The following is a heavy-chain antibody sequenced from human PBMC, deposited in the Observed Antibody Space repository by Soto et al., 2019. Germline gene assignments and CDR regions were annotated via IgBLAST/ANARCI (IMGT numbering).Heavy chain of an antibody. V-gene: IGHV2-5*01. J-gene: IGHJ5*02. CDR1: GFSLSAYGVR. CDR3: AHTKDSSGFLTS. Sequence: QITLKESGPTLVKPTQTLTLTCSFSGFSLSAYGVRVIWFRQPPGGTLEWLALIHWNDDKRYSPYLKSRLTITKDTSKNQVVLTLTNLDPLDTGTYFCAHTKDSSGFLTSWGQGILVTVSS. D-gene: IGHD3-22*01. CDR2: IHWNDDK.